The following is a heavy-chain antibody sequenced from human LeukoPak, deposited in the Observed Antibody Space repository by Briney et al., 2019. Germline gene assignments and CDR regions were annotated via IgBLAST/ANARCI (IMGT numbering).Heavy chain of an antibody. V-gene: IGHV4-59*01. J-gene: IGHJ2*01. Sequence: SETLSLTCTVSGGSISSYYWSWIRQPPGKGLEWIGYIYYSGSTNYNPSLKSRLTISVDTSKNQFSLKLSSVTAADTAVYYCARVYSSGYYQYWYFDLWGRGTLVTVSS. CDR1: GGSISSYY. CDR2: IYYSGST. D-gene: IGHD3-22*01. CDR3: ARVYSSGYYQYWYFDL.